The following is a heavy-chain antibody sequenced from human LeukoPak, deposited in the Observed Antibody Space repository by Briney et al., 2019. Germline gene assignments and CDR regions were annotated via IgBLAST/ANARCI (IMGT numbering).Heavy chain of an antibody. J-gene: IGHJ3*02. Sequence: ASVKVSCKASGYTFTGYYMHWVRQAPGQGLEWMGWINPNSGGTNYAQKFQGRVTMTRDTSISTAYMELIRLRSDDTAVYYCARDSNVGSSSWYYAFDIWGQGTMVTVSS. D-gene: IGHD6-13*01. CDR3: ARDSNVGSSSWYYAFDI. CDR2: INPNSGGT. CDR1: GYTFTGYY. V-gene: IGHV1-2*02.